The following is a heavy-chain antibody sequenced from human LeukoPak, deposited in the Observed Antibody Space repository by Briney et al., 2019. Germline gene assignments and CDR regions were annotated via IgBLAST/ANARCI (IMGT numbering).Heavy chain of an antibody. CDR1: GGSISSYY. D-gene: IGHD5-18*01. CDR2: IHYRGST. V-gene: IGHV4-59*01. CDR3: ARSVLGYSYGLHIDF. Sequence: SETLSLTCTVSGGSISSYYWSWIRQPPGKGLEWIGYIHYRGSTNYNPSLKSRVTISVDTSKNQFSLKLSSLTAADTAVYYCARSVLGYSYGLHIDFWGQGTLVTVSS. J-gene: IGHJ4*02.